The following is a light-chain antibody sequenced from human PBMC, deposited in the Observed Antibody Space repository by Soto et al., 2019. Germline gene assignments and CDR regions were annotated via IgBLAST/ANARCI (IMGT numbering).Light chain of an antibody. CDR2: GAS. Sequence: EMVLTQSPGTLSLSPGERATLSCRASQSVSSSYLACYQQKPGQAPRLLIYGASSRAPGIPDRFSGSGSGTDFTLTISRLEPEDFAVYYCQQYGSSLTWTFGQGTKVEIK. CDR1: QSVSSSY. CDR3: QQYGSSLTWT. J-gene: IGKJ1*01. V-gene: IGKV3-20*01.